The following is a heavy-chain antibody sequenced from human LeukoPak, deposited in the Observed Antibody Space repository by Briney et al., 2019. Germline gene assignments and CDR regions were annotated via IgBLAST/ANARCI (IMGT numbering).Heavy chain of an antibody. Sequence: PSETLSLTCAVYGGSFSAYYWSWIRQPPGKGLEWMGEINHSGSTNYNPSLKSRATISVDTSKKQFSLKLSSLTAADTAVYHCARGSCSGGSCYLYNYYHYMDVWGKGTTVTVSS. CDR3: ARGSCSGGSCYLYNYYHYMDV. V-gene: IGHV4-34*01. D-gene: IGHD2-15*01. CDR2: INHSGST. CDR1: GGSFSAYY. J-gene: IGHJ6*03.